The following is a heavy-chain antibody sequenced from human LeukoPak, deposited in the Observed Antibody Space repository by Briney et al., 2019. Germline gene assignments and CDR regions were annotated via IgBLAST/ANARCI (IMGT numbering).Heavy chain of an antibody. CDR2: ISSSSSTI. Sequence: GGSLRLSCAASGFTFSSYSMNWVRQAPGKGLEWVSYISSSSSTIYYADSVKGRFTISRDNAKNSLYLQMNSLRAEDTAVYYCARAYYYGSGSPPTGIWGQGTMVTVSS. CDR3: ARAYYYGSGSPPTGI. CDR1: GFTFSSYS. J-gene: IGHJ3*02. V-gene: IGHV3-48*04. D-gene: IGHD3-10*01.